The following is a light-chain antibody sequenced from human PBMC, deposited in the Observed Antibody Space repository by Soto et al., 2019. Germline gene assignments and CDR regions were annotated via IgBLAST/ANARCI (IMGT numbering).Light chain of an antibody. CDR3: QKYNSAPWT. J-gene: IGKJ1*01. Sequence: DIQMTQSPSSLSASVGDRVTITCRASQGISHDLAWYQQKPGKVPKLLIYAASTLQSGVPSRFSGSGSGTDFTLTISGLHPEDVATYYCQKYNSAPWTFGQGTKVDIK. CDR1: QGISHD. CDR2: AAS. V-gene: IGKV1-27*01.